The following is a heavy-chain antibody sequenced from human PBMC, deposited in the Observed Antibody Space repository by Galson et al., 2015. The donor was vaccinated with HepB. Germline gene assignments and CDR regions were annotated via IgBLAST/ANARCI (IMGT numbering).Heavy chain of an antibody. CDR2: VWDDATNK. Sequence: SLRLSCAASGFTFSSYTMHWVRQAPGKGLEWVAIVWDDATNKYYADSVKGRFTISRDNSKNTLYLQMNSLRAEDTAVYYCVGITLAGGLDYWGRGTLVTVSS. CDR3: VGITLAGGLDY. D-gene: IGHD6-13*01. J-gene: IGHJ4*02. V-gene: IGHV3-33*08. CDR1: GFTFSSYT.